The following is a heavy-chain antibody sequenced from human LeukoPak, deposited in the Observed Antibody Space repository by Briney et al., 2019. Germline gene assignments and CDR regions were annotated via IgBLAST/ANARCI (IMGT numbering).Heavy chain of an antibody. CDR3: AREVYSSGWYYFDY. Sequence: GASVKVSCKASGGTFSSYAISWVRQAPGQGLEWMGGIIPIFGTANYAQKFQGRVTITTDKSTSTAYMELSSLRSEDTAVYYCAREVYSSGWYYFDYWGQGTLVTVSS. CDR2: IIPIFGTA. V-gene: IGHV1-69*05. D-gene: IGHD6-19*01. CDR1: GGTFSSYA. J-gene: IGHJ4*02.